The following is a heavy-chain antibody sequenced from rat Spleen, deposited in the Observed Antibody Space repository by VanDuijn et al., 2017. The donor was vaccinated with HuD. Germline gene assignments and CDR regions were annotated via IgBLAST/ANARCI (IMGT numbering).Heavy chain of an antibody. V-gene: IGHV5-20*01. D-gene: IGHD4-2*01. Sequence: EVQLVESGGGLVQPGRSLKLSCAASGFTFSDYYMAWVRQAPKKGLEWVAFITSDGTNINYRDSVKGRFTISRDNAKSTLYLQMDSLRSEDTATYYCTTVVGDSYWYFDFWGPGTMVTVSS. J-gene: IGHJ1*01. CDR1: GFTFSDYY. CDR3: TTVVGDSYWYFDF. CDR2: ITSDGTNI.